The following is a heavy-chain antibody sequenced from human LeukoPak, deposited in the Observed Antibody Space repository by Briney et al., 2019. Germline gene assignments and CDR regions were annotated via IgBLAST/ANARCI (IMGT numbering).Heavy chain of an antibody. CDR1: GFTFSNYD. CDR3: VRGCMFCNWKTSFDR. J-gene: IGHJ5*02. CDR2: IGTLADT. V-gene: IGHV3-13*01. Sequence: GGSLRLSCSASGFTFSNYDMQWVRQTTKGGLQWVSAIGTLADTFYPSSLKDRFTISRENAKKSIYLQMNSLTADDTAVYYCVRGCMFCNWKTSFDRWGQGTLVTVSS. D-gene: IGHD2-8*01.